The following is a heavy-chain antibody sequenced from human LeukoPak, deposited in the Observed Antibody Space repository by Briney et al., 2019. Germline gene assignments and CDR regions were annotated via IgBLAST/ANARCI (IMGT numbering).Heavy chain of an antibody. D-gene: IGHD3-16*02. Sequence: SETLSLTCTVSGGSISSSSYYWGWIRQPPGKGLEWIGSIYYSGSTYYNPSLKSRVTISVDTSKNQFSLKLSSVTAADTAVYYCASLMITFGGVIVMPFDYWGQGTLVTVSS. CDR2: IYYSGST. CDR1: GGSISSSSYY. CDR3: ASLMITFGGVIVMPFDY. V-gene: IGHV4-39*07. J-gene: IGHJ4*02.